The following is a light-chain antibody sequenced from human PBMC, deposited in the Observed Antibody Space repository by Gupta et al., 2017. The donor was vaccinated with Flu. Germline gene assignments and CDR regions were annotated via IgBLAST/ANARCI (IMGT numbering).Light chain of an antibody. Sequence: TNSDIGKFDLVSWYQQQPGKVPKLIIYEVSKWPSNIPSRFSGSKSGITASLTISGLQPEDEAHYYCCSYSADDTVVFGGGTSLTVL. CDR3: CSYSADDTVV. CDR2: EVS. J-gene: IGLJ2*01. V-gene: IGLV2-23*02. CDR1: NSDIGKFDL.